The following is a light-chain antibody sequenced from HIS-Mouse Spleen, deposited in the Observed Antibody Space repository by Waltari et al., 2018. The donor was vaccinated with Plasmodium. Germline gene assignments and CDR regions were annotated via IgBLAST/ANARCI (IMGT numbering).Light chain of an antibody. Sequence: DIQMTTSPSSLSASVGDRITITCRASQSISSYFNWYQQKPGKAPKLLIYAASSLQSGVPSRFSGSGSGTDFTLTISRLQPEDFATYYCQQSYSTPFTFGPGTKVDIK. CDR3: QQSYSTPFT. CDR2: AAS. V-gene: IGKV1-39*01. CDR1: QSISSY. J-gene: IGKJ3*01.